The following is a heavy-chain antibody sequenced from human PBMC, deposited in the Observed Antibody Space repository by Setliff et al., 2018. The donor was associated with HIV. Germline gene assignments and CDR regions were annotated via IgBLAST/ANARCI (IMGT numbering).Heavy chain of an antibody. D-gene: IGHD2-8*01. V-gene: IGHV1-18*01. CDR1: GYTFTSYG. Sequence: ASVKVSCKASGYTFTSYGISWVRQAPGQGLEWMGWISSYNDNRNYAQNFQGRVTMTTHTSTSTAYMELRSRTSDDTAVYYCARNRMYAAMAPMAPFDYWGQGTLVTVSS. CDR3: ARNRMYAAMAPMAPFDY. CDR2: ISSYNDNR. J-gene: IGHJ4*02.